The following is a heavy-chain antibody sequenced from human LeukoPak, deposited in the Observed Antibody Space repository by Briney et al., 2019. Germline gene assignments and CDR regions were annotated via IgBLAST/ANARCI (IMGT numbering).Heavy chain of an antibody. CDR2: ISGGGDT. CDR1: GFTFSTYG. J-gene: IGHJ4*02. Sequence: GGSLRLSCAASGFTFSTYGMSWVRQAPGKGLEWVSAISGGGDTFYVDSVKGRFTISRDNSKNTLYLQMYSLRAEDTAVYYCAIHSGSYFFNSWGQGTLVTVSS. D-gene: IGHD1-26*01. V-gene: IGHV3-23*01. CDR3: AIHSGSYFFNS.